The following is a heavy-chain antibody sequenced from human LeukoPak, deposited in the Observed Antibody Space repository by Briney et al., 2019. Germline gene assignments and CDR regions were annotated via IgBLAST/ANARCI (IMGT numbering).Heavy chain of an antibody. J-gene: IGHJ4*02. D-gene: IGHD3-22*01. V-gene: IGHV3-23*01. CDR2: ISTSGGNI. CDR1: GFIFSSYA. CDR3: AKRYDSSGYYYFDY. Sequence: GSLRLSCAASGFIFSSYAMGWVRQAPGKGLEWVSGISTSGGNIYYAESVKGRFTISRDNSKNMLYLQMNSLRAEDTAVYYCAKRYDSSGYYYFDYWGQGTLVTVSS.